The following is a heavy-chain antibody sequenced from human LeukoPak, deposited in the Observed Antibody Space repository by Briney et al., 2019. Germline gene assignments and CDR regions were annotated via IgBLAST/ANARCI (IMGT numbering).Heavy chain of an antibody. D-gene: IGHD3-10*01. J-gene: IGHJ6*02. Sequence: ASVKVSCKASGYSFTAHYIHWVRQAPGQGLEWMGRISPTRGGTKYAQKFLGRVSMTRDTSISTSYMELSSLRPDDTAVYYCASLEYASGSSNSYYYYDGRDIWGQGTMVTVSS. CDR1: GYSFTAHY. V-gene: IGHV1-2*02. CDR2: ISPTRGGT. CDR3: ASLEYASGSSNSYYYYDGRDI.